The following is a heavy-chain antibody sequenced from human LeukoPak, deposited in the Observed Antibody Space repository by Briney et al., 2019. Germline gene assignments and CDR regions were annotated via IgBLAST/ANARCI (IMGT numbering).Heavy chain of an antibody. CDR3: ARDLVGGIWSAGF. V-gene: IGHV1-2*06. D-gene: IGHD3-3*01. CDR1: GYTFTCYY. CDR2: ITPNTGDT. J-gene: IGHJ4*02. Sequence: ASVKVSCTASGYTFTCYYVHWVRQAPGQGLEWMGRITPNTGDTIYAQRFQGRATMTRDTSISAAYMELSSLRSDDTAIYYCARDLVGGIWSAGFWGQGTLVTVSS.